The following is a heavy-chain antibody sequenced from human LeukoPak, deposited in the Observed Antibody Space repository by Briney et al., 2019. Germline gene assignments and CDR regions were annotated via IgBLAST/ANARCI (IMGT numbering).Heavy chain of an antibody. CDR1: GFTVSTNY. J-gene: IGHJ3*02. CDR3: AKTFGVDFWSGYYNDAFDI. D-gene: IGHD3-3*01. V-gene: IGHV3-33*06. Sequence: GGSLRLSCAASGFTVSTNYMSWVRQAPGKGLEWVAVIWYDGSNKYYADSVKGRFTISRDNSKNTLYLQMNSLRAEDTAVYYCAKTFGVDFWSGYYNDAFDIWGQGTMVTVSS. CDR2: IWYDGSNK.